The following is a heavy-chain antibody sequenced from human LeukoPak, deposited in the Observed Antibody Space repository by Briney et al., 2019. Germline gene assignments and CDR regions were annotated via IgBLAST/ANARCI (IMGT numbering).Heavy chain of an antibody. CDR1: GYTFTSYY. J-gene: IGHJ4*02. CDR2: INPSGGST. D-gene: IGHD5-18*01. Sequence: ASVKVSCKASGYTFTSYYMHWVRQAPGQGLEWMGIINPSGGSTNYTQKFQGRVTMTRDTSTSTVYMELSSLRTEDTAVYYCAREEDSYAHYFDYWGQGTLVTVSS. V-gene: IGHV1-46*01. CDR3: AREEDSYAHYFDY.